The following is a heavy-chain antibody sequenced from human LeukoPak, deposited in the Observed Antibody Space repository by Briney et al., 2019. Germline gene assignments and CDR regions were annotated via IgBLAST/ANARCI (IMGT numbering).Heavy chain of an antibody. D-gene: IGHD6-13*01. CDR2: IKQDGSEK. Sequence: GGSLRLSCAVSGFSVSGYWMTWVRQAPGKGLEWVANIKQDGSEKNYVDSVKGRFTISRDNAENSLFLQMNSLRVEDTAVYYCAREWQGGIAAAGTRIEGDYWGQGTLVAVS. CDR1: GFSVSGYW. CDR3: AREWQGGIAAAGTRIEGDY. J-gene: IGHJ4*02. V-gene: IGHV3-7*01.